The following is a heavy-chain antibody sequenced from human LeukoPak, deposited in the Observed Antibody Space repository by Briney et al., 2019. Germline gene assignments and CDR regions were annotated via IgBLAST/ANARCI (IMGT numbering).Heavy chain of an antibody. Sequence: SETLSLTCAVSGYTISSGHYWGWIRQPPGKGLERIVAISRSGNTYYSPSLKSRVAISVDPSKNPFSLKLTSVTAADTAVYYCASRQHEPNPPFDMWGQGTKVTVSS. V-gene: IGHV4-38-2*01. CDR3: ASRQHEPNPPFDM. CDR1: GYTISSGHY. D-gene: IGHD1-14*01. J-gene: IGHJ3*02. CDR2: ISRSGNT.